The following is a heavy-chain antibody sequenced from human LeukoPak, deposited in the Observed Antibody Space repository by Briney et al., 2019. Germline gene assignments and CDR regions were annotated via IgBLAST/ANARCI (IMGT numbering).Heavy chain of an antibody. J-gene: IGHJ6*03. CDR2: INPNSGGT. CDR1: GYTFTGYY. Sequence: ASVTVSCKASGYTFTGYYMHWVRQAPGQGLEWMGWINPNSGGTNYAQKFQGRVTMTRDTSISTAYMELSRLRSDDTAVYYCASRYDFWSGTLNYMDVWGKGTTVTVSS. CDR3: ASRYDFWSGTLNYMDV. V-gene: IGHV1-2*02. D-gene: IGHD3-3*01.